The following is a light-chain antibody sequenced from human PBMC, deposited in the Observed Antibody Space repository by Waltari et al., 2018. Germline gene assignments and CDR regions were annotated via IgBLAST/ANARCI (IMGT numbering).Light chain of an antibody. CDR2: WAS. Sequence: DIVLTQAPDSLAVSLGERATITCESSQSVLYTSNNKNYLTWYQQKPGQPPKLLISWASTRESGVPGRFSGSGSGTDFTLTNSSLQAEDVAVYFCQQHFTIPLTFGGGTRVEIK. J-gene: IGKJ4*01. CDR3: QQHFTIPLT. CDR1: QSVLYTSNNKNY. V-gene: IGKV4-1*01.